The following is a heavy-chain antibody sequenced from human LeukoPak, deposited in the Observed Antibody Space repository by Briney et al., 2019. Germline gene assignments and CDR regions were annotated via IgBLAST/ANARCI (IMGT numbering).Heavy chain of an antibody. Sequence: PSETLSLTCTVSGGSISSYYWSWIRQPPGKGLEWIGYIYYSGSTNYNPSLKSRVTISVDTSKNQFSLKLSSVTAADTAVYYCARGGAYSSSFDPWGQGTLVTVSS. CDR3: ARGGAYSSSFDP. J-gene: IGHJ5*02. V-gene: IGHV4-59*01. D-gene: IGHD6-6*01. CDR1: GGSISSYY. CDR2: IYYSGST.